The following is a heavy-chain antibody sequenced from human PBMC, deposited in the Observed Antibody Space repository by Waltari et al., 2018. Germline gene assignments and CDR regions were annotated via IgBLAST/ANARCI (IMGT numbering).Heavy chain of an antibody. Sequence: QVQLVESGGGVVQPGMSLSLSCATSGFTFSSYAMHWIRQAQGKGLEWVAVISYDGSNKYYADSVKGRFTISRDNSKNTLYLQMNSLRAEDTAVYYCARDHYYYGSGSYVLDVWGQGTTVTVSS. V-gene: IGHV3-30*01. CDR2: ISYDGSNK. D-gene: IGHD3-10*01. J-gene: IGHJ6*02. CDR3: ARDHYYYGSGSYVLDV. CDR1: GFTFSSYA.